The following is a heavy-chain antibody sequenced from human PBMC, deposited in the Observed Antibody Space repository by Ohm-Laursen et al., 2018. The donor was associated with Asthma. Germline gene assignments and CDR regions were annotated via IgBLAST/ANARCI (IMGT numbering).Heavy chain of an antibody. CDR3: ARDSGSHYFDY. V-gene: IGHV3-30*03. D-gene: IGHD1-26*01. Sequence: SLRLSCAASGSSFSSYGMHWVRQAPGKGLEWVSLISYNGSAQYYADSVKGRFTLSRDNSKNTLYLQMNSLRAEDTAVYFCARDSGSHYFDYWGQGALVTVSS. CDR2: ISYNGSAQ. CDR1: GSSFSSYG. J-gene: IGHJ4*02.